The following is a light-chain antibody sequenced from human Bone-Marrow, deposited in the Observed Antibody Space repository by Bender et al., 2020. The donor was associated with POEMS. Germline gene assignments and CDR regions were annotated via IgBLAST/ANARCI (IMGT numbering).Light chain of an antibody. Sequence: SYVLTQPPSVSVAPGMPASITCAGDHIGGKSVHWYQQRPGQAPVLVVYDDTDRPSGIPERFSGSNSGNTATLSISRVEVGDEADYYCQLWDASNDHVVFGGGTKLTVL. CDR2: DDT. V-gene: IGLV3-21*03. CDR1: HIGGKS. CDR3: QLWDASNDHVV. J-gene: IGLJ2*01.